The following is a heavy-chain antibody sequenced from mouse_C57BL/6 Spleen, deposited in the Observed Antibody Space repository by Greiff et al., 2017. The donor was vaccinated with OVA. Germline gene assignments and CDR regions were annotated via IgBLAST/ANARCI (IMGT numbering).Heavy chain of an antibody. CDR3: TTTVVDWYFDV. D-gene: IGHD1-1*01. CDR1: GFNIKDDY. Sequence: VQLQQSGAELVRPGASVKLSCTASGFNIKDDYMHWVKQRPEQGLEWIGWIDPENGDTEYASKFQGKATITADTSSNTAYLQLRSLTSEDTAVYYCTTTVVDWYFDVWGTGTTVTVSS. J-gene: IGHJ1*03. CDR2: IDPENGDT. V-gene: IGHV14-4*01.